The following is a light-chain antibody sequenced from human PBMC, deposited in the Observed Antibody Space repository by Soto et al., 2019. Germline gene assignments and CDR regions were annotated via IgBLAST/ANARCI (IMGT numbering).Light chain of an antibody. CDR2: TAS. J-gene: IGKJ1*01. V-gene: IGKV1-8*01. Sequence: AIRMTQSPSSLSASTGDRVTITCRASQDIGSYLAWYQQRPGKAHRLLIYTASTLQTGVPPRFSGSGSGTDFTLTVSYLQSEEFATYYCPQYFIYPQTFGQGTKVDIK. CDR3: PQYFIYPQT. CDR1: QDIGSY.